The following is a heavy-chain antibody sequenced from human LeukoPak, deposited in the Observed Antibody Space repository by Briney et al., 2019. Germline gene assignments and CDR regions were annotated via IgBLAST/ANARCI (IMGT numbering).Heavy chain of an antibody. CDR1: GFTFSSYA. Sequence: PGGSLRLSCAASGFTFSSYAMSWVRQAPGKGLEWVSAISGSGGSTYYADSVKGRFTISRDNSKNSLYLQMNSLRAEDTAVYYCARVSKYCSGGSCYDFDSWGQGTLVTVSS. J-gene: IGHJ4*02. CDR2: ISGSGGST. V-gene: IGHV3-23*01. CDR3: ARVSKYCSGGSCYDFDS. D-gene: IGHD2-15*01.